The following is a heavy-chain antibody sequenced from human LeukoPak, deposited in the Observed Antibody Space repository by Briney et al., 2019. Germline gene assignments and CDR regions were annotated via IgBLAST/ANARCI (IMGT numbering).Heavy chain of an antibody. J-gene: IGHJ4*02. CDR1: SGSITSSAYY. CDR2: IYYSGST. D-gene: IGHD2-2*01. CDR3: ARSPFGYCSSTSCYFDY. Sequence: PSETLSLTCSVSSGSITSSAYYGAWIRQPPGKGLEWIGSIYYSGSTYYNPSLKSRVTISVDTSKNQFSLKLSSVTAADTAVYYCARSPFGYCSSTSCYFDYWGQGTLVTVSS. V-gene: IGHV4-39*07.